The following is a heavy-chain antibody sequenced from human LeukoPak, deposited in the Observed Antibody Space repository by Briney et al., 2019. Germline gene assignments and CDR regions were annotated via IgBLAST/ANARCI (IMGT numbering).Heavy chain of an antibody. CDR1: GGTFISYA. Sequence: GSSVTVSCKASGGTFISYAISWVRQAPGRGLEWMGGNIPLFGTAKYAQKFQRRVTINTDESTSTAYMEQSSLRSEDTAVCYCPGLNLRWYPNSPFDYWGQRTLVTVSS. CDR3: PGLNLRWYPNSPFDY. J-gene: IGHJ4*02. V-gene: IGHV1-69*05. CDR2: NIPLFGTA. D-gene: IGHD4-23*01.